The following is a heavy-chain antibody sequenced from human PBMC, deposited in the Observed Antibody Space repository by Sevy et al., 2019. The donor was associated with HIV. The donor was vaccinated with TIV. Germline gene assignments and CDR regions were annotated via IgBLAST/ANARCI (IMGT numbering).Heavy chain of an antibody. Sequence: GGSLRLSCEASGLILSDHYMNWIRQVPGKGLEWVSYISRSGFDIYYADSVRGRFTISRDTAKNLLYLQMNSLRVEDTGVYYCGRDPASIHYYDAYGMDFWGQGTTVTVSS. CDR1: GLILSDHY. CDR3: GRDPASIHYYDAYGMDF. J-gene: IGHJ6*02. D-gene: IGHD6-25*01. CDR2: ISRSGFDI. V-gene: IGHV3-11*01.